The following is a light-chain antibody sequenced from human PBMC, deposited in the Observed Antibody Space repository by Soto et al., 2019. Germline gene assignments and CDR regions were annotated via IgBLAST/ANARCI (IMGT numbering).Light chain of an antibody. V-gene: IGKV3-15*01. Sequence: EIVMTQSPATLSVSPGERVTLSCRASQSVFSSLAWYQQKPGQAPRLLIYGAATRATGIPARFSGSGSGTDFTLTISSLQSEDFAVYYCQQYVRSPWTFSQGTKVEIK. J-gene: IGKJ1*01. CDR3: QQYVRSPWT. CDR1: QSVFSS. CDR2: GAA.